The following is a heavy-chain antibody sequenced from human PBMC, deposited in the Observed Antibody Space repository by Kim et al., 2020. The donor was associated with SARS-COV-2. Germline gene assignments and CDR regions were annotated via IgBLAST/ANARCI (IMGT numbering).Heavy chain of an antibody. Sequence: GGSLRLSCAASGFTFSSYSMNWVRQAPGKGLEWVSSISSSSSYIYYADSVKGRFTISRDNAKNSLYLQMNSLRAEDTAVYYCARGALRSDHYDSSGDPRYYYYGMDVWGQGTTVTVSS. J-gene: IGHJ6*02. CDR3: ARGALRSDHYDSSGDPRYYYYGMDV. CDR2: ISSSSSYI. CDR1: GFTFSSYS. V-gene: IGHV3-21*01. D-gene: IGHD3-22*01.